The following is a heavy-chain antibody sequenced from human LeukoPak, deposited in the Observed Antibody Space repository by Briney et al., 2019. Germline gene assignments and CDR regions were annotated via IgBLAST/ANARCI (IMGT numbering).Heavy chain of an antibody. D-gene: IGHD3-9*01. CDR2: ISYDGGNK. Sequence: GGSLRLSCAASGFSFRSYGMHWVRQSPGKGLQWVAVISYDGGNKSYEDSVKGRFTISRDNSKNTLYLQMNGLRAEDTAVYYCARDATGYHNVFERWGQGTLVTVSS. V-gene: IGHV3-33*01. J-gene: IGHJ4*02. CDR1: GFSFRSYG. CDR3: ARDATGYHNVFER.